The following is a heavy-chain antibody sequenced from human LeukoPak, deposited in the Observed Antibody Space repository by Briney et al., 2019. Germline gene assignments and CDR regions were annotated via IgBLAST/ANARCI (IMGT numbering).Heavy chain of an antibody. CDR2: INSDGSST. V-gene: IGHV3-74*01. CDR1: GFTFSNYW. CDR3: AKAEGSCAFDI. D-gene: IGHD1-14*01. Sequence: GGSLRLSCAASGFTFSNYWMHWVRQAPGKGLVWVSRINSDGSSTNYADSVKGRFTISRDNSKNTLYLQMNSLRAEDTAVYYCAKAEGSCAFDIWGQGTMVTVSS. J-gene: IGHJ3*02.